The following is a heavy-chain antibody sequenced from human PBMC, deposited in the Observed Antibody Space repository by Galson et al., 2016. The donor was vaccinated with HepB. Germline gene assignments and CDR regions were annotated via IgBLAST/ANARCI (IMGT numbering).Heavy chain of an antibody. D-gene: IGHD3-10*01. CDR2: INPVNGNR. J-gene: IGHJ6*02. CDR1: GYIFINYG. Sequence: SVKVSCKASGYIFINYGMHWVRQAPGQRPEWMAWINPVNGNRKFSQKFQGRVNITEDTSATTVYMELSSLISEDTAVYFCARGPLRGPFVYYYGMDVWGQGTPVTVSS. CDR3: ARGPLRGPFVYYYGMDV. V-gene: IGHV1-3*01.